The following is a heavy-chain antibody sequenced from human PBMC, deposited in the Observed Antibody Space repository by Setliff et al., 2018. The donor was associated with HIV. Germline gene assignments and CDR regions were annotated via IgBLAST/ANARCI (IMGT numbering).Heavy chain of an antibody. CDR1: GGSMSSGSYF. CDR3: ARVQMAYAAGTTEYFQY. D-gene: IGHD6-13*01. J-gene: IGHJ1*01. V-gene: IGHV4-61*02. CDR2: IYTSGST. Sequence: SETLSLTCTVSGGSMSSGSYFWSWIRQPAGKGLEWIGRIYTSGSTDYNPSLKSRLTISVDTPKNQFSLKLSSVTAADTAVYYCARVQMAYAAGTTEYFQYWGQGTLVTVSS.